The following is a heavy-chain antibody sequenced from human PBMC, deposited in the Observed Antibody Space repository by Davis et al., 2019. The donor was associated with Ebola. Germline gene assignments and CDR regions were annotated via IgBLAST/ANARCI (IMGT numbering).Heavy chain of an antibody. CDR2: IHHSGGT. J-gene: IGHJ5*02. CDR3: ARSRDANNDLPFPNYFDP. D-gene: IGHD5-24*01. V-gene: IGHV4-30-2*01. CDR1: GGSIRSGGYS. Sequence: SETLSLTCSVSGGSIRSGGYSWSWIRQPPGKGLEWIGYIHHSGGTFYKPSLKSRVTISLDRSKNQFYLKLSSVTAADTAVYYCARSRDANNDLPFPNYFDPWGQGTQVTVSS.